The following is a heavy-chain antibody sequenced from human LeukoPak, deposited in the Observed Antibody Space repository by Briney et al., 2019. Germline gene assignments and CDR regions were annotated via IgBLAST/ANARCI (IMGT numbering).Heavy chain of an antibody. CDR2: IYYSGTT. Sequence: SSETLSLTCTVSGGSISSGGYYWNWIRQHPGKGLEWIGYIYYSGTTYYNPSLKSRVTMSVDTSKNQFSLKVTSVTAADTAVYYCARDGGYGSGSYYLHYWGQGTLVTVSS. D-gene: IGHD3-10*01. J-gene: IGHJ4*02. V-gene: IGHV4-31*02. CDR3: ARDGGYGSGSYYLHY. CDR1: GGSISSGGYY.